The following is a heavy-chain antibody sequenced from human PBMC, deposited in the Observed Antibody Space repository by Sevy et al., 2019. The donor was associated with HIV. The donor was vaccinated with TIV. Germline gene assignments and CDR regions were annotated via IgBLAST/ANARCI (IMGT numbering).Heavy chain of an antibody. CDR1: GGSISSGDYY. CDR3: ARTSRDIVLVAAYFDF. V-gene: IGHV4-30-4*01. D-gene: IGHD2-2*01. Sequence: SETLSLTCTVSGGSISSGDYYWSWIRQPPGKGLEWIRYIYYSGTTYSNPSLKSRVTISVDTSKNQFSLKLSSVTAADTAVYYCARTSRDIVLVAAYFDFWGQGTLVTVSS. CDR2: IYYSGTT. J-gene: IGHJ4*02.